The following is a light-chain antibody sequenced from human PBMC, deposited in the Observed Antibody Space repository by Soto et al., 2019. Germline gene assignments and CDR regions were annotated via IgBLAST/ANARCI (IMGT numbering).Light chain of an antibody. Sequence: EIVMTQSPATLSESPGERVTLSCRASQSVSSNLAWYQQKPGQAPRLLISGASTRATGIPARFSGSGSGTEFTITISGLQSEDFAVYYCQQYNNWPRTFGQGTKVEIK. CDR2: GAS. J-gene: IGKJ1*01. CDR3: QQYNNWPRT. V-gene: IGKV3-15*01. CDR1: QSVSSN.